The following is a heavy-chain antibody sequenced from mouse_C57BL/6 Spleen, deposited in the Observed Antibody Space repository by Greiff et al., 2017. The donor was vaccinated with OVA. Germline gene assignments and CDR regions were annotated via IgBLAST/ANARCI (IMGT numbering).Heavy chain of an antibody. CDR1: GFSLSTFGMG. J-gene: IGHJ1*03. D-gene: IGHD1-1*01. Sequence: QVTLKESGPGILQPSQTLSLTCSFSGFSLSTFGMGVGWIRQPSGKGLEWLAHIWWDDDKYYNPALKSRLTISTDTSKNQVFLKIANVDTADTATYYCARTVVAKDWYFDVWGTGTTVTVSS. CDR3: ARTVVAKDWYFDV. CDR2: IWWDDDK. V-gene: IGHV8-8*01.